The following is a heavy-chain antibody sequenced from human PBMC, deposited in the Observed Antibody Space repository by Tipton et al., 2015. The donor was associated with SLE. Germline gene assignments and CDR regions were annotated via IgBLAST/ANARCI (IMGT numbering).Heavy chain of an antibody. D-gene: IGHD3-3*01. CDR2: IRSNDGTR. Sequence: RSLRLSCTASGFTFSSYSMNWVRQAPGKGLEWVGLIRSNDGTREYAASVKGRFSMSTDDVRTIAYLQMNSLKTEDTAVYYCARDKGPSRLLVFEYGGQGTLVTVSS. V-gene: IGHV3-49*04. CDR3: ARDKGPSRLLVFEY. CDR1: GFTFSSYS. J-gene: IGHJ4*02.